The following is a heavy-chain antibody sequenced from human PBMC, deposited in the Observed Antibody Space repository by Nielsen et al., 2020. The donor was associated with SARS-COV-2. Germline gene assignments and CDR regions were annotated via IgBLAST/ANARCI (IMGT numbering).Heavy chain of an antibody. CDR2: IYYSGST. J-gene: IGHJ4*02. Sequence: SETLSLTCSVSGGSIRSDSEYGGWIRQPPGKGLEWIGSIYYSGSTYYSPSLRSRVNISADTSRTHFSLKLNSVTAADTAVYYCVLFAGHWGRGMLVTVSS. CDR3: VLFAGH. CDR1: GGSIRSDSEY. D-gene: IGHD2/OR15-2a*01. V-gene: IGHV4-39*02.